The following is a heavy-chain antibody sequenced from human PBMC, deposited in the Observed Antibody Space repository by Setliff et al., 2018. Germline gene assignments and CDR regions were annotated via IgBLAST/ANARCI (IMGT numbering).Heavy chain of an antibody. Sequence: GGSLRLSCAASGFTFSSYAMSWVRQAPGKGLEWVSAISGSGGSTYYADSVKGRFTISRDNSKNTLYLQMNSLRAEDTAVYYCAKNGFGVVDLGFNNWFGPWGHGPLVTV. CDR1: GFTFSSYA. D-gene: IGHD3-10*01. CDR2: ISGSGGST. CDR3: AKNGFGVVDLGFNNWFGP. V-gene: IGHV3-23*01. J-gene: IGHJ5*02.